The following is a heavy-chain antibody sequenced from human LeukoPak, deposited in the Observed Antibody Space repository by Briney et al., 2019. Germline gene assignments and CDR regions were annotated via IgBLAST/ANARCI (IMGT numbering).Heavy chain of an antibody. CDR2: IYYSGST. Sequence: PSETLSLTCTVSGGSISSYYWSWIRQPPGKGLEWIGYIYYSGSTNYNPSLKSRVTISVDTSKNQFSLKLSSVTAADTAVYYCARLSSKGNKGWFDPWGQGTLVTVSS. D-gene: IGHD1/OR15-1a*01. J-gene: IGHJ5*02. CDR1: GGSISSYY. CDR3: ARLSSKGNKGWFDP. V-gene: IGHV4-59*08.